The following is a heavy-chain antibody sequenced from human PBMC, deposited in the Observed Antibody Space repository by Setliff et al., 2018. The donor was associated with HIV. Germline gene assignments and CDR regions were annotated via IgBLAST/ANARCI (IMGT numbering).Heavy chain of an antibody. CDR2: MSYSGYI. J-gene: IGHJ4*02. CDR3: ARVDNSNYYENNFNS. D-gene: IGHD3-3*01. CDR1: GYSISSSNW. V-gene: IGHV4-28*05. Sequence: SETLSLTCAVSGYSISSSNWWGWIRQPPGKGLEWIGYMSYSGYIYYNPSLKSRVKISLDTSKKQFSLKLSSVTAADTAVYYCARVDNSNYYENNFNSWGQGTLVTVSS.